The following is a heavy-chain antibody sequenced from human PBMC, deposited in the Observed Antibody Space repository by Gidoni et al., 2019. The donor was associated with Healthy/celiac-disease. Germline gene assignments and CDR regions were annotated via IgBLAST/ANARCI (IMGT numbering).Heavy chain of an antibody. V-gene: IGHV3-23*01. Sequence: EVHLLESGGGLVQSGGYIRLSCAASGFNFSSYAMSWVRQAPGKGLEWVSAISGSGGSTYYADSVKGRFTISRDKSKNTLYLQMNSLRAEDTAVYYCAKDLRGWFDPWGQGTLVTVSS. CDR2: ISGSGGST. CDR3: AKDLRGWFDP. CDR1: GFNFSSYA. J-gene: IGHJ5*02.